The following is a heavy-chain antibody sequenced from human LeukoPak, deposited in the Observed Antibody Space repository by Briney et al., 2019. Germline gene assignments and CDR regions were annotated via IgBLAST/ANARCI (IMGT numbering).Heavy chain of an antibody. J-gene: IGHJ4*02. V-gene: IGHV4-34*01. CDR3: ASTPTYYYDSSGYYVFGY. Sequence: PSETLSLTCAVYGGSFSGYYWSWIRQPPGKGLEWIGEINHSGSTNYNPSLKSRVTISVDTSKNQFSLKLSSVTAADTAVYYCASTPTYYYDSSGYYVFGYWGQGTLVTVSS. CDR2: INHSGST. CDR1: GGSFSGYY. D-gene: IGHD3-22*01.